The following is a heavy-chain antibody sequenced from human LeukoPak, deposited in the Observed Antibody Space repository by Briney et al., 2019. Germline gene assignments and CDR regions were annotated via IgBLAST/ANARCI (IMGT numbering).Heavy chain of an antibody. Sequence: SETLSLTCTVSGGSISSSSYYWGWIRQPPGKGLEWIGYIYYSGSTNYNPSLKSRVTISVDTSKNQFSLKLSSVTAADTAVYYCARKGPLLWFGELSSRAFDIWGQGTMVTVSS. V-gene: IGHV4-61*05. CDR1: GGSISSSSYY. D-gene: IGHD3-10*01. CDR2: IYYSGST. J-gene: IGHJ3*02. CDR3: ARKGPLLWFGELSSRAFDI.